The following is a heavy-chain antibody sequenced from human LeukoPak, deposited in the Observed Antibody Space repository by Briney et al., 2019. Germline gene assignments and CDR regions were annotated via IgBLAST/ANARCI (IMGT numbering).Heavy chain of an antibody. V-gene: IGHV3-43D*03. CDR2: ITWDGGST. J-gene: IGHJ6*03. D-gene: IGHD1-20*01. Sequence: GGSLRLSCAASGFTFDDYAMHWVRQAPGKGLEWVSLITWDGGSTYYADSVKGRFTISRDNSKNSLYLHMNSLRAEDTALYYCAKDARITGKITQYYFYYYMDVWGKGTTVTVSS. CDR1: GFTFDDYA. CDR3: AKDARITGKITQYYFYYYMDV.